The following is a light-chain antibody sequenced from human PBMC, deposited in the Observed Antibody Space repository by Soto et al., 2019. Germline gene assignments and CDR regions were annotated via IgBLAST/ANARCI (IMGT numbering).Light chain of an antibody. CDR1: QSLVYSDGNTY. J-gene: IGKJ3*01. Sequence: DVVMTQSPLSLPVTLGQPASISCRSSQSLVYSDGNTYLNWFQQRPGQSPRRLIYMVSNRDSGVPYRVSGSGSGTDFTLKISRVEAENVVVSYCMQGTPWPPVPFGPGTRVDIK. CDR2: MVS. V-gene: IGKV2-30*01. CDR3: MQGTPWPPVP.